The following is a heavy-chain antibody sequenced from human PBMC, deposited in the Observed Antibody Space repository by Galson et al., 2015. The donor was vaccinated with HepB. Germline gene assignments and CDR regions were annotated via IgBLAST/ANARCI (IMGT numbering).Heavy chain of an antibody. CDR3: ARVVPSYGGKALYYFDY. CDR2: ISAYNGNT. Sequence: QSGAEVKKPGESLEISCKASGYTFTSYGISWVRQVPGQGLEWMGWISAYNGNTNYAQKLQGRVTMTTDTSTSTAYMELRSLRSDDTAVYYCARVVPSYGGKALYYFDYWGQGTLVTVSS. D-gene: IGHD4-23*01. V-gene: IGHV1-18*04. J-gene: IGHJ4*02. CDR1: GYTFTSYG.